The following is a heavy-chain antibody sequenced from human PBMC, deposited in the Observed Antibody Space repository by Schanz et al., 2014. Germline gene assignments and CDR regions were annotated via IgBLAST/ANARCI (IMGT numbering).Heavy chain of an antibody. CDR2: ISWNSGSI. CDR3: ARDRDAGGYDS. Sequence: EVQLVESGGGLVQPGRSLRLSCAASGFTFDDYAMHWVRQAPGKGLEWVSGISWNSGSIGYADSVKGRFTISRDDAKNSVYLQMHSLRAEDTALYYCARDRDAGGYDSWGQGTLVTVSS. D-gene: IGHD2-8*02. J-gene: IGHJ5*01. CDR1: GFTFDDYA. V-gene: IGHV3-9*01.